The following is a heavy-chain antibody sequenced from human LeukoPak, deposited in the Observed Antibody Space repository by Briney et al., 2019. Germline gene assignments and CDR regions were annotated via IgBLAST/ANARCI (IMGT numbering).Heavy chain of an antibody. Sequence: GGSLRLSCAASGFTFRSHGMHWVRQAPGKGLEWVAVISYDGSNKYYADSVKGRFTISRDNSKNTLYLQMNSLRAEDTAVYYCAREVVRVAFDIWGQGTMFTVSS. CDR3: AREVVRVAFDI. V-gene: IGHV3-30*19. D-gene: IGHD3-22*01. J-gene: IGHJ3*02. CDR2: ISYDGSNK. CDR1: GFTFRSHG.